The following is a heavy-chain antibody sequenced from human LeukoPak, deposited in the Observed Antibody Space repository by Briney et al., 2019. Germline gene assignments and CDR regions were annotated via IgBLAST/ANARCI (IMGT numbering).Heavy chain of an antibody. CDR3: ARALPTVERDLFDY. J-gene: IGHJ4*02. V-gene: IGHV3-20*04. CDR1: GFTFDDYG. CDR2: INWNGGST. Sequence: PGGSLRLSCAASGFTFDDYGMSWVRQAPGKWLEWVSGINWNGGSTGYADSVKGRFTISRDNAKNSLYPQMNSLRAEDTALYYCARALPTVERDLFDYWGQGTLVTVSS. D-gene: IGHD3/OR15-3a*01.